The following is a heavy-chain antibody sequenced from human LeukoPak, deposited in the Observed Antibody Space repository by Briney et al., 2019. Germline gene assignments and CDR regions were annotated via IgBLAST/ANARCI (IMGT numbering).Heavy chain of an antibody. Sequence: ASVKVSCKASGSTFTSYGISWVRKAPGQGLEWMGWISAYNGNTNYAQKLQGRVTMTTDTSTSTAYMELRSLRSDDTAVYYCASDTRYYYDSSGPKRGYYWGQGTLVTVSS. CDR1: GSTFTSYG. J-gene: IGHJ4*02. V-gene: IGHV1-18*01. CDR3: ASDTRYYYDSSGPKRGYY. CDR2: ISAYNGNT. D-gene: IGHD3-22*01.